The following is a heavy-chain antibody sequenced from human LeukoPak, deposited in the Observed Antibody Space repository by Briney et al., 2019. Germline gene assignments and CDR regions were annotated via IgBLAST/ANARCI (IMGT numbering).Heavy chain of an antibody. D-gene: IGHD3-10*01. CDR2: IHTGGTT. J-gene: IGHJ4*02. Sequence: GGSLRLSCAASGFDISYNYVGWVRQAPGKGLEWVSVIHTGGTTHYADSVKGRFTISKDNSNNTVYLQMNSVGVEDTAVYYCARVWFGYFFQWGQGALVTVSS. CDR1: GFDISYNY. V-gene: IGHV3-53*01. CDR3: ARVWFGYFFQ.